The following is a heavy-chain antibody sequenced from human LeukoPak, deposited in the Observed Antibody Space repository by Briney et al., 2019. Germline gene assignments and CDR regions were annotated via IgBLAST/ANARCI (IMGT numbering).Heavy chain of an antibody. V-gene: IGHV1-2*02. J-gene: IGHJ4*02. Sequence: ASVKVSCKALGYSFSGGYYIHWVRQAPGQGLEWLGWINPNSGGANYAQKFQGRVTMTKDTSISTAYMELTSLKSDDTAIYYCAREGSSWSLGYWGQGTLVTVSS. D-gene: IGHD6-13*01. CDR2: INPNSGGA. CDR3: AREGSSWSLGY. CDR1: GYSFSGGYY.